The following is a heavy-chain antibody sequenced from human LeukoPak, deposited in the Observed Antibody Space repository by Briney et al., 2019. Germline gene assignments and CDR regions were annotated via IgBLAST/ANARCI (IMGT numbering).Heavy chain of an antibody. V-gene: IGHV1-18*04. Sequence: ASVKVSCKASGYTFTSCGISWVRQAPGQGLEWMGWISAYNGNTNYAQKLQGRVTMTTDTSTSTAYMELRSLRSDDTAVYYCARGYCSGGSCYVAYFDYWGQGTLVTVSS. D-gene: IGHD2-15*01. CDR1: GYTFTSCG. CDR2: ISAYNGNT. CDR3: ARGYCSGGSCYVAYFDY. J-gene: IGHJ4*02.